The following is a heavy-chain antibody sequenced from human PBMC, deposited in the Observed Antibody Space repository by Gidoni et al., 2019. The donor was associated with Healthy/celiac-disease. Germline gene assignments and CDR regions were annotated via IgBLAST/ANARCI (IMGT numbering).Heavy chain of an antibody. CDR2: IYHSGST. CDR3: ARVDYGDYGYYYGMDV. CDR1: GYSISSGYY. Sequence: QVQLQESGPGLVKPSETLSLTCTVSGYSISSGYYWGWIRQPPGKGLEWIGSIYHSGSTYYNPSLKSRVTISVDTSKNQFSLKLSSVTAADTAVYYCARVDYGDYGYYYGMDVWGQGTTVTISS. D-gene: IGHD4-17*01. V-gene: IGHV4-38-2*02. J-gene: IGHJ6*02.